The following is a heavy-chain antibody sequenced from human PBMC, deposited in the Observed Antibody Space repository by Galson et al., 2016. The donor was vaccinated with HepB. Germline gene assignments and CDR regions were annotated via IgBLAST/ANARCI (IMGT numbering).Heavy chain of an antibody. V-gene: IGHV3-23*01. CDR2: IRGSGTGT. CDR3: AKTSLVGYNSGRGGSFDI. J-gene: IGHJ3*02. Sequence: SLRLSCAASGFSISIYSMNWVRQAPGKGLEWVSAIRGSGTGTSYTDSVKGRFTISRDNSKNTLYPKMNSLRAEDAAVYYCAKTSLVGYNSGRGGSFDIWGRGTMVTVSS. CDR1: GFSISIYS. D-gene: IGHD6-19*01.